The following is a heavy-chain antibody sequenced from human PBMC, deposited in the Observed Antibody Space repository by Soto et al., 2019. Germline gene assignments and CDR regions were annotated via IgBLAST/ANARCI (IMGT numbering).Heavy chain of an antibody. CDR3: TTDRTGTYATHYYYYGMDV. J-gene: IGHJ6*02. D-gene: IGHD1-7*01. CDR1: GFTFSNAW. V-gene: IGHV3-15*01. Sequence: GGSLRLSCAASGFTFSNAWMSWVRQAPGKGLEWVGRIKSKTDGGTTDYAAPVKGRFTISRDDSKNTLYLQMNSLKTEDTAVYYCTTDRTGTYATHYYYYGMDVWGQGTTVTVS. CDR2: IKSKTDGGTT.